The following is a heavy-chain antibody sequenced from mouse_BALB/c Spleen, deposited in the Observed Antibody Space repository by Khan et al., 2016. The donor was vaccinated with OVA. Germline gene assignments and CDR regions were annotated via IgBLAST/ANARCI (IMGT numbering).Heavy chain of an antibody. CDR1: GYTFTSYV. CDR3: AKIYRYDVYFDY. CDR2: IYPYNDDT. V-gene: IGHV1S136*01. D-gene: IGHD2-14*01. J-gene: IGHJ2*01. Sequence: VQLKQSGPELVKPGASVKMSCKASGYTFTSYVMHWLRQKPGQGLEWIGYIYPYNDDTKYNETFKGKATLTSDKSSSTAYMELSSLTSEDSAVDYCAKIYRYDVYFDYWGQGTTLTVSS.